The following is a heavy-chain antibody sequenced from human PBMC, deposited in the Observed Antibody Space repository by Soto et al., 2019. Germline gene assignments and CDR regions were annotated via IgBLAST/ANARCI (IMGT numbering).Heavy chain of an antibody. V-gene: IGHV3-30*18. D-gene: IGHD6-19*01. CDR2: ISHDGSKT. Sequence: PGGSLRLSCAASGFTFNSYGIHWVRQAPGKGLEWVAVISHDGSKTNYADSVKGRFTISRDNSKNTVYLQMNSLRGEDTAVYYCAKDRMPVSGTLFDFWGQGILVTVSS. J-gene: IGHJ4*02. CDR1: GFTFNSYG. CDR3: AKDRMPVSGTLFDF.